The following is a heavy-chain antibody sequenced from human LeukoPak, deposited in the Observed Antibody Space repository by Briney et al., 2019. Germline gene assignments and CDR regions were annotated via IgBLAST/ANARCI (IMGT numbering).Heavy chain of an antibody. CDR2: ISTTSTYI. CDR3: ARAGTCSSTSCDGGIEY. V-gene: IGHV3-21*06. D-gene: IGHD2-2*01. J-gene: IGHJ4*02. Sequence: GGSLRLSCAASGFAFSSYNMKWVRQAPGKGLEWVSFISTTSTYIYYADSVKGRVTVSRDNSKNLLYLQMDSLRVEDTAVYYCARAGTCSSTSCDGGIEYWGQGTLVTVSS. CDR1: GFAFSSYN.